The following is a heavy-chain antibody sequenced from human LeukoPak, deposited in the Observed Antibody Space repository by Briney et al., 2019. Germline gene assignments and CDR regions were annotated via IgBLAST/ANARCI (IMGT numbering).Heavy chain of an antibody. J-gene: IGHJ5*02. CDR1: GFTFSSYW. D-gene: IGHD3-10*01. CDR3: ARDRVGDYYGSGSPNWFDL. CDR2: IKQDGSEK. V-gene: IGHV3-7*01. Sequence: GGSLRLSCAASGFTFSSYWMSWVRQAPGKGLEWVADIKQDGSEKYYVDSVKGRFTISRDNAKNSLYLQMNSLRAEDTAVYYCARDRVGDYYGSGSPNWFDLWGQGTLVTVSS.